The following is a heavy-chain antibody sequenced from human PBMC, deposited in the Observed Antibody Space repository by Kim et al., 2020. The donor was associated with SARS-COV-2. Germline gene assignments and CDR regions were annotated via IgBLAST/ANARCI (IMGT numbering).Heavy chain of an antibody. CDR1: GFSFSSYD. CDR3: ARDLIQLWFIEY. Sequence: GGSLRLSCTASGFSFSSYDMNWVRQAPGKGLEWVSGIRDGGASTYYADSVKGRLTISRDNSKNTLYLQMNSLRADDTAVYYCARDLIQLWFIEYWGPGTLVTVSS. D-gene: IGHD5-18*01. V-gene: IGHV3-23*01. CDR2: IRDGGAST. J-gene: IGHJ4*02.